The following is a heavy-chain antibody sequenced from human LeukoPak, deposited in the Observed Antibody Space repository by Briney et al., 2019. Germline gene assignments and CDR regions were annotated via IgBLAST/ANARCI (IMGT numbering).Heavy chain of an antibody. D-gene: IGHD2-15*01. CDR1: GFTFSTYS. Sequence: GGSLRLSCATSGFTFSTYSMNWVRQAPGKGLEWVSSISSSSSYIYYADSVKGRFTISRDNAKNSLYLQMNSLRAEDTAVYYCARAAAVVVVDNWFDPWGQGTLVTVSS. V-gene: IGHV3-21*01. CDR3: ARAAAVVVVDNWFDP. CDR2: ISSSSSYI. J-gene: IGHJ5*02.